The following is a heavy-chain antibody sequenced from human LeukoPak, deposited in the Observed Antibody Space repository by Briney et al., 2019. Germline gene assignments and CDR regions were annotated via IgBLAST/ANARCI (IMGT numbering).Heavy chain of an antibody. CDR1: GFTFSSYA. V-gene: IGHV3-23*01. CDR3: PKGCASTSCYTSEY. J-gene: IGHJ4*02. D-gene: IGHD2-2*02. Sequence: GGSLRFSCAASGFTFSSYAMSWVRQAPGRGLEWVSTISGSGDSTYYADSVKGRFTISRDNSKNTLYLQMNSLRPEDTAVYYCPKGCASTSCYTSEYWGQGTLVTVSS. CDR2: ISGSGDST.